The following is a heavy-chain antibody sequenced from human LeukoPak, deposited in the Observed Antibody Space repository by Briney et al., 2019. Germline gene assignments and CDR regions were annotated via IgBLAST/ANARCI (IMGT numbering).Heavy chain of an antibody. CDR1: GYTFTSYD. CDR2: MNPNSGNT. V-gene: IGHV1-8*01. CDR3: ARAGRVFGSSPTY. J-gene: IGHJ4*02. Sequence: ASVKVSCKASGYTFTSYDINWVRQATGQGLEWMGWMNPNSGNTGYAQKFQGRVTMTRNTSISTAYMELGSLRSEDTAVYYCARAGRVFGSSPTYWGQGTLVTVSS. D-gene: IGHD6-13*01.